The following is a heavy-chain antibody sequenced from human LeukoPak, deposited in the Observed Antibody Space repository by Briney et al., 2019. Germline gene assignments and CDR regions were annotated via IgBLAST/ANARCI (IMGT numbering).Heavy chain of an antibody. J-gene: IGHJ4*02. Sequence: SETLSLTCTVSVGSISSHYWWGGRQPPGGGVEGVGYIHQPGSPNSHPSLKSRVTTSLDTSTNQFSLTLTSVTAADTAVYYCASRPGSTWYGVFNFWGQRTLVTASS. CDR3: ASRPGSTWYGVFNF. D-gene: IGHD6-13*01. CDR2: IHQPGSP. CDR1: VGSISSHY. V-gene: IGHV4-59*11.